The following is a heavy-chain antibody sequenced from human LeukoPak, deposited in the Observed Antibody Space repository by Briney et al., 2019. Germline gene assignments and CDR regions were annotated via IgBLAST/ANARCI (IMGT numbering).Heavy chain of an antibody. CDR2: ISGSGGST. Sequence: GGSLRLSCAASGFTFSSYAMSWVRQAPGKGLEWASAISGSGGSTYYADSVKGRFTISRDNSKNTLYLQMNSLRAEDTAVYDCANQWFGEFGLNWFDPWGHGTLVTVSS. CDR3: ANQWFGEFGLNWFDP. CDR1: GFTFSSYA. J-gene: IGHJ5*02. D-gene: IGHD3-10*01. V-gene: IGHV3-23*01.